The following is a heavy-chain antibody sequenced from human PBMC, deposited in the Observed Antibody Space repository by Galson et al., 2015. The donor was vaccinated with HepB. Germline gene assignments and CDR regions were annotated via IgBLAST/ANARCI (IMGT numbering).Heavy chain of an antibody. J-gene: IGHJ1*01. V-gene: IGHV5-51*03. CDR2: IYPGDSDT. Sequence: QSGAEVKKAGESLKISCQGSGYTFTSYWIGWLRQMPGKGLEWMGIIYPGDSDTRYNPSFEGQVTISADKSISTAYLQWSSLEAPDAAMYYCARLQAYGSRLEYFQHWGQGTLVTVSS. D-gene: IGHD4-17*01. CDR1: GYTFTSYW. CDR3: ARLQAYGSRLEYFQH.